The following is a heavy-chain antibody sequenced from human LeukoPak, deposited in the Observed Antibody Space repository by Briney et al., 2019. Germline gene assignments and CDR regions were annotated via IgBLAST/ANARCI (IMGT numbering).Heavy chain of an antibody. CDR2: IKQDGSEK. J-gene: IGHJ6*02. Sequence: PGGSLRLSCAASGFTFSSYWMSWVRQAPGKGLEGVANIKQDGSEKYYVDSVKGRFTISRDNAKNSLYLQMNSLRAEDTAVYYCARDKYDFWSGYPYGMDVWGQGTTVTVSS. CDR1: GFTFSSYW. V-gene: IGHV3-7*01. D-gene: IGHD3-3*01. CDR3: ARDKYDFWSGYPYGMDV.